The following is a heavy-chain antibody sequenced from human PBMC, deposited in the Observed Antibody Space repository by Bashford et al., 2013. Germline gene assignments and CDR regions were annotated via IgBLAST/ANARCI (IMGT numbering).Heavy chain of an antibody. J-gene: IGHJ4*02. Sequence: VRQAPGKGLVWVSRINSDGSSTSYADSVKGRFTISRDNAKNTLYLQMNSLRAEDTAVYYCARDTPYYDILTGPDYWGQGTLVTVSS. V-gene: IGHV3-74*01. D-gene: IGHD3-9*01. CDR2: INSDGSST. CDR3: ARDTPYYDILTGPDY.